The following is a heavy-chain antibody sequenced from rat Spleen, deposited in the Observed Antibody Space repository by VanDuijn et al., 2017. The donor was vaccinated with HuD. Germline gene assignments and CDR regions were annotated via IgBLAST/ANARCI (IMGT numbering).Heavy chain of an antibody. D-gene: IGHD2-1*01. CDR1: GFTFRDYA. J-gene: IGHJ2*01. CDR3: ARSTYYYIDY. Sequence: EVQLVESGGGLVQPGRSLKLSCAASGFTFRDYAMAWVRQAPEKGLEWVATILYDTTNTYYRDSVKGRFTISRDNAKSTLYLQLNSLRTEDTATYYCARSTYYYIDYWGQGVLLTVSS. CDR2: ILYDTTNT. V-gene: IGHV5-17*01.